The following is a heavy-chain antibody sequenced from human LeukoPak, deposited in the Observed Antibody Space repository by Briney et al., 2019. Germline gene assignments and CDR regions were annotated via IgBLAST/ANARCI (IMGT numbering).Heavy chain of an antibody. CDR2: INPSGGST. D-gene: IGHD6-19*01. Sequence: ASVKVSCKASGYTFTSYYMHWVRQAPGQGLEWMGIINPSGGSTSYAQKFQGRVTMTRDMSTSTVYMELSSLRSEDTAVYYCARGLIAVAGTRNNWFDPWGQGTLVTVSS. V-gene: IGHV1-46*01. CDR3: ARGLIAVAGTRNNWFDP. J-gene: IGHJ5*02. CDR1: GYTFTSYY.